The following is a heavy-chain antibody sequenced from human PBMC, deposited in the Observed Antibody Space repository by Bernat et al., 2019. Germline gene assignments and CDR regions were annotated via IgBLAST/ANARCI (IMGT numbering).Heavy chain of an antibody. D-gene: IGHD3-3*01. Sequence: QVQLQESGPGLVKPSQTLSLTCTVSGDSISSTGYYWTWIRQHPEKGLEWIGYIYYSGNTYYKPSLKSRVTMSVDTSKNQFSLKLTSVTAADTAVYYCASEVSIFGVVDYWGQGTLVTVSS. CDR1: GDSISSTGYY. V-gene: IGHV4-31*03. CDR3: ASEVSIFGVVDY. J-gene: IGHJ4*02. CDR2: IYYSGNT.